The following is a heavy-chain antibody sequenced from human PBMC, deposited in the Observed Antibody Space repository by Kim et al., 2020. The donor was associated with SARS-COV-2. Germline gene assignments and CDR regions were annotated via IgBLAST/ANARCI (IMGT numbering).Heavy chain of an antibody. V-gene: IGHV3-21*01. J-gene: IGHJ4*02. CDR1: GFTFSSYS. D-gene: IGHD6-13*01. CDR2: ISSSSSYI. CDR3: ARLAAAGYYYFDY. Sequence: GGSLRLSCAASGFTFSSYSMNWVRQAPGKGLEWVSSISSSSSYIYYADSVKGRFTISRDNAKNSLYLQMNSLRAEDTAVYYCARLAAAGYYYFDYWGQGTLVTVSS.